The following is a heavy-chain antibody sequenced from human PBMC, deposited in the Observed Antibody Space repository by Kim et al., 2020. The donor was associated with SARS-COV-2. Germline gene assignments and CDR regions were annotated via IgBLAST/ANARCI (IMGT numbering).Heavy chain of an antibody. CDR1: GGSISSYY. Sequence: SETLSLTCTVSGGSISSYYWSWIRQPPGKGLEWIGYIYYSGSTNYNPSLKSRVTISVDTSKNQFSLKLSSVTAADTAVYYCARGLTIFGDLMDVWGQGTTVTVSS. CDR2: IYYSGST. V-gene: IGHV4-59*01. J-gene: IGHJ6*02. D-gene: IGHD3-3*01. CDR3: ARGLTIFGDLMDV.